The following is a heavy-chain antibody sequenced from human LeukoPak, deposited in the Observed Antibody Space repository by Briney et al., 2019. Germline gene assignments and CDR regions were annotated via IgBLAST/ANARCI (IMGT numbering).Heavy chain of an antibody. D-gene: IGHD2-15*01. CDR3: ARLIGYCSGGSCWYYFDY. Sequence: QAGGSLRLSCAASGFTFSSYAMHWVRQAPGKGLDWVAVISYDESNKYYADSVKGRFTISRDNSKNTLYLQMNSLRAEDTAVYYCARLIGYCSGGSCWYYFDYWGQGTLVTVSS. V-gene: IGHV3-30*04. CDR1: GFTFSSYA. CDR2: ISYDESNK. J-gene: IGHJ4*02.